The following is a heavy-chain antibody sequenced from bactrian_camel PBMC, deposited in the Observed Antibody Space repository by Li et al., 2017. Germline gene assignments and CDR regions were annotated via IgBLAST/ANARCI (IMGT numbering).Heavy chain of an antibody. D-gene: IGHD6*01. CDR1: GYTLHRYC. J-gene: IGHJ7*01. Sequence: HVQLVESGGGSVEAGGSLRLSCVASGYTLHRYCMGWFRQAPGKEREGVVTIDADGKTVYTGSVQGRFTISEDNAERSLFLQMDGLKPDDTATYYCVAYYGGTGDCMVIGGILSPTHNRMQYWGKGTQVTVSS. CDR2: IDADGKT. V-gene: IGHV3S55*01.